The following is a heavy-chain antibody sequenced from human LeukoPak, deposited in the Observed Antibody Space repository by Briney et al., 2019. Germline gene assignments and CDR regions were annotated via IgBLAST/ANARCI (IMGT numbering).Heavy chain of an antibody. J-gene: IGHJ4*02. D-gene: IGHD3-10*01. CDR3: ARVSLGMTMVRGVITPDY. Sequence: GGSLRLSCAASGFTFSSYSMNWVRQAPGKGLEWVSSISSSSSYIYYADSVKGRFTISRDNAKNTLYLQMNSLRAEDTAVYYCARVSLGMTMVRGVITPDYWGQGTLVTVSS. V-gene: IGHV3-21*01. CDR2: ISSSSSYI. CDR1: GFTFSSYS.